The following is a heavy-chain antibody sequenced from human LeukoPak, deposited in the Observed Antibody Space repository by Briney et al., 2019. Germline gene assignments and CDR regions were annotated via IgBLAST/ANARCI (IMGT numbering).Heavy chain of an antibody. CDR3: AIAGVVPAAYNWFDP. CDR2: IIPIFGTA. Sequence: GSSVKVSCKASGGTFSSYAISWVRQAPGQGPEWMGGIIPIFGTANYAQKFQGRVTITADESTSTAYMELSSLRSEDTAVYYCAIAGVVPAAYNWFDPWGQGTLVTVSS. J-gene: IGHJ5*02. CDR1: GGTFSSYA. V-gene: IGHV1-69*01. D-gene: IGHD2-2*01.